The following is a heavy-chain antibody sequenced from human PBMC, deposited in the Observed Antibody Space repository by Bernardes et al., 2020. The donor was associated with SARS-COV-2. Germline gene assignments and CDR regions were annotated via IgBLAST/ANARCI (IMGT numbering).Heavy chain of an antibody. Sequence: VGSLRLSCAASGFTFSSYAMSWVRQAPGKGLEWVSAISGSGGSTYYADSVKGRFTISRDNSKNTLYLQMNSLRAEDTAVYYCAKDPRWSIDYFDYWGQGTLVTVSS. V-gene: IGHV3-23*01. CDR1: GFTFSSYA. J-gene: IGHJ4*02. D-gene: IGHD2-15*01. CDR3: AKDPRWSIDYFDY. CDR2: ISGSGGST.